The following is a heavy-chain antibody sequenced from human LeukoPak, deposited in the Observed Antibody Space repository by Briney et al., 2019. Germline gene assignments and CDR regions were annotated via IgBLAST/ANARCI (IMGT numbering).Heavy chain of an antibody. CDR1: GFTFSSYE. D-gene: IGHD6-19*01. CDR2: ISSSGSTI. V-gene: IGHV3-48*03. J-gene: IGHJ2*01. Sequence: GGSLRLSCAASGFTFSSYELNWVRQAPGKGLEWVSYISSSGSTIYYADSVRGGFTISRDNAKNSMYLQMISLRAEDTAVYYCARDLRFVAVADNYYFDLWGRGTLVTVSS. CDR3: ARDLRFVAVADNYYFDL.